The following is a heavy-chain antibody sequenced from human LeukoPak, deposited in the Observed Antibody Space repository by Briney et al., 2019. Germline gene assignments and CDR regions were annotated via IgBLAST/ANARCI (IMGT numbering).Heavy chain of an antibody. CDR3: ARDQFGYYGSGSYYGY. V-gene: IGHV1-46*01. Sequence: ASVKVSCKASGYTFTSYYMHWVRQATGQGLEWMGIINPSGGSTSYAQKFQGRVTMTRDTSTSTVYMELSSLRSEDTAVYYCARDQFGYYGSGSYYGYWGQGTLVTVSS. J-gene: IGHJ4*02. CDR2: INPSGGST. D-gene: IGHD3-10*01. CDR1: GYTFTSYY.